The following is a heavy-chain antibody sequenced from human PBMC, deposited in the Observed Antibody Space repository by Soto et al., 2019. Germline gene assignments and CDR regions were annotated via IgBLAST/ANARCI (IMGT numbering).Heavy chain of an antibody. J-gene: IGHJ5*02. CDR2: INPNSGDT. CDR1: GYTFTGYY. CDR3: ALNSSYCSGASCYYSWFDP. V-gene: IGHV1-2*04. D-gene: IGHD2-2*01. Sequence: ASVKVSCKASGYTFTGYYMHWVRQAPGQGLEWMGWINPNSGDTNYAQKFQGWVTMTRDTSISTAYMELSRLKSDDTAVYYCALNSSYCSGASCYYSWFDPWGQGTLVTVS.